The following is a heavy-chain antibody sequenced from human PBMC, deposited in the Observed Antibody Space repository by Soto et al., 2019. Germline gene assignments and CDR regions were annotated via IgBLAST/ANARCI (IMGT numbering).Heavy chain of an antibody. J-gene: IGHJ4*02. CDR2: ISSNGGST. D-gene: IGHD2-2*01. CDR3: AREEYCSSTTCYSFDY. CDR1: GFTFSSYA. Sequence: EVQLVESGGGLVQPGGSLRLSCAASGFTFSSYAMHWVRQAPGKGLEYVSAISSNGGSTYYANSVKGRFTISRDNSKNTLNLKMGSHRAEDMAVYYCAREEYCSSTTCYSFDYWGQGTLVTVSS. V-gene: IGHV3-64*01.